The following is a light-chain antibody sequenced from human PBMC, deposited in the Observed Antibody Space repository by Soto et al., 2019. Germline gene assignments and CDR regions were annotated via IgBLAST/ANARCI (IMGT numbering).Light chain of an antibody. Sequence: QSVLTQAPSLSAAPGQKVTISCSGSSSNIGRNYVSWYQKLPGTAPKLLIYDSDKRPSGIPDRFSASKSGTSATLVITGHQTGDEADYYCGTWDTSLSANWVFGGGTKLTVL. CDR1: SSNIGRNY. CDR3: GTWDTSLSANWV. CDR2: DSD. J-gene: IGLJ3*02. V-gene: IGLV1-51*01.